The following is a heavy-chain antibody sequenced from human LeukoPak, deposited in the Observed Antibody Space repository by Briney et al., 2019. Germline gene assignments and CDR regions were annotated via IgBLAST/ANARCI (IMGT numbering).Heavy chain of an antibody. CDR1: GFTFSSYG. CDR3: AREALEWSPPDI. CDR2: ISGSGGST. D-gene: IGHD3-3*01. V-gene: IGHV3-23*01. Sequence: GGSLRLSCAASGFTFSSYGMSWVRQAPGKGLGWVSAISGSGGSTYYADSVKGRFTISRDNSKNTLYLQMNNMRTEDTAVYYCAREALEWSPPDIWGQGTTVTVSS. J-gene: IGHJ3*02.